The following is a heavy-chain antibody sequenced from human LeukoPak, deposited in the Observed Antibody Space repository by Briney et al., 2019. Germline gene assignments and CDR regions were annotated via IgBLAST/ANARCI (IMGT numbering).Heavy chain of an antibody. V-gene: IGHV3-21*04. Sequence: GGSLRLSCAASGFTFSSYSMNWVRQAPGKGLEWVSSISSSSSYIYYADSVKGRFTISRDNAKNSLYLQMNSLRAEDTAVYYCARSESYWTYYFDYWGQGTLVTVSS. CDR3: ARSESYWTYYFDY. CDR1: GFTFSSYS. D-gene: IGHD1-26*01. J-gene: IGHJ4*02. CDR2: ISSSSSYI.